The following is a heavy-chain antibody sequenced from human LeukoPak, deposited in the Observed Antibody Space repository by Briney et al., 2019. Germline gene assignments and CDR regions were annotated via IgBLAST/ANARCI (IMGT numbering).Heavy chain of an antibody. V-gene: IGHV4-59*12. CDR3: ARRSCSSTSCYYYGMDV. D-gene: IGHD2-2*01. Sequence: SETLSLTCSVSGGSFGSSHWSWIRQPPGKGLEWIGYIYYSGSTNYNPSLKSRVTISVDKSKNQFSLKLSSVTAADTAVYYCARRSCSSTSCYYYGMDVWGQGTTVTVSS. CDR2: IYYSGST. J-gene: IGHJ6*02. CDR1: GGSFGSSH.